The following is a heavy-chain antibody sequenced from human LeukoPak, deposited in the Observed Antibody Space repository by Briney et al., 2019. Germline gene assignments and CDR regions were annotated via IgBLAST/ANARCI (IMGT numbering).Heavy chain of an antibody. D-gene: IGHD4-17*01. CDR2: INPKSGGT. V-gene: IGHV1-2*02. CDR1: GYIFTSYF. Sequence: ASVKVSCKASGYIFTSYFMHWVRQAPGQGLEWMGWINPKSGGTNYAQKFQGRVTMTRDTSISTAYMELSRLRSEDTAVYYCAINYGSNLGYFDYWGQGTLVTVSS. CDR3: AINYGSNLGYFDY. J-gene: IGHJ4*02.